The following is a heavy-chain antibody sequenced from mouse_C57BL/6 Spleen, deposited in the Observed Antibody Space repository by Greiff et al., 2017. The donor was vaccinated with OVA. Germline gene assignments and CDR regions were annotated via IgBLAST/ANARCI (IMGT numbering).Heavy chain of an antibody. CDR2: IHPNSGST. CDR3: ARGSSSWYFDV. J-gene: IGHJ1*03. D-gene: IGHD1-1*01. Sequence: QVQLKESGAELVKPGASVKLSCKASGYTFTSYWMHWVKQRPGQGLEWIGMIHPNSGSTNYNEKFKSKATLTVDKSSSTAYMQLSSLTSEDSAVYYCARGSSSWYFDVWGTGTTVTVAS. V-gene: IGHV1-64*01. CDR1: GYTFTSYW.